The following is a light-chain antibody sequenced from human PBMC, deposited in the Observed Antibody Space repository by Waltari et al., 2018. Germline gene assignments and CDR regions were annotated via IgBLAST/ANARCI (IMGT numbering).Light chain of an antibody. CDR1: SSNIATNP. Sequence: QSVLTQPPSASGAPGQRVTISCSGGSSNIATNPVNWYQHLPGAAPKLLIYSNSQRPSGVPDRFSGSQSGTSASLAISGLQSEDEGDYYCAAWDDALNGHLFGGGTKLTVL. CDR3: AAWDDALNGHL. V-gene: IGLV1-44*01. CDR2: SNS. J-gene: IGLJ2*01.